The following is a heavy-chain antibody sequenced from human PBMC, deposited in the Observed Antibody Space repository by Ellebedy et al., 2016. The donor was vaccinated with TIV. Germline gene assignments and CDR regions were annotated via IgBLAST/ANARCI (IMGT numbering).Heavy chain of an antibody. CDR3: ARPPIAVASTLSWFDP. CDR2: ISSDSGSV. J-gene: IGHJ5*02. V-gene: IGHV3-48*04. Sequence: GESLKISXAASGFTFSTYSMNWVRQAPGKGLEWVSHISSDSGSVHYAGSVKGRFTISRDNAKNTLYLQMNSLRAEDTAVYYCARPPIAVASTLSWFDPWGQGTLVTVSS. CDR1: GFTFSTYS. D-gene: IGHD6-19*01.